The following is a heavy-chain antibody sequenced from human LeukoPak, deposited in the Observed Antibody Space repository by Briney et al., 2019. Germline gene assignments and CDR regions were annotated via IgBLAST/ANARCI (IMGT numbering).Heavy chain of an antibody. V-gene: IGHV4-59*01. Sequence: PSGTLSLTCTVSGGSISTYYWSWIRQTPGRGLEWIGYIYYIGITNYNPSLKSRVTISVDTSKNQFSLKLSSVTAADTAVYYCARGDSREYDYDWGNYRSYYFDYWGQGALVTVSS. D-gene: IGHD3-16*02. J-gene: IGHJ4*02. CDR1: GGSISTYY. CDR2: IYYIGIT. CDR3: ARGDSREYDYDWGNYRSYYFDY.